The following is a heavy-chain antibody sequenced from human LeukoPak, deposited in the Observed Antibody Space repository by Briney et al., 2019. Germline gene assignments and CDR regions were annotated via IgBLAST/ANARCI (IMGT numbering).Heavy chain of an antibody. V-gene: IGHV3-64D*06. D-gene: IGHD2-2*01. J-gene: IGHJ4*02. Sequence: GGSLRLSCSASGSTFSSYAMHWVRQAPGKGLEYVSAISSNGGSTYYADSVKGRFTISRDNSKNTLYLQMSSLRAEDTAVYYCVKVGYCSSTSCYAYFDYWGQGTPVTVSS. CDR3: VKVGYCSSTSCYAYFDY. CDR1: GSTFSSYA. CDR2: ISSNGGST.